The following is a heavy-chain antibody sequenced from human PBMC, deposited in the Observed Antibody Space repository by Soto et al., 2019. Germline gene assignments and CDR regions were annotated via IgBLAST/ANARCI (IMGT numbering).Heavy chain of an antibody. CDR1: GFTFSSYA. J-gene: IGHJ3*02. Sequence: LRLSCAASGFTFSSYAMHWVRQAPGKGLEWVAVISYDGSNKYYADSVKGRFTISRDNSKNTLYLQMNSLRAEDTAVYYCARVMADDSFDIWGQGTMVTVSS. CDR2: ISYDGSNK. V-gene: IGHV3-30*04. D-gene: IGHD2-8*01. CDR3: ARVMADDSFDI.